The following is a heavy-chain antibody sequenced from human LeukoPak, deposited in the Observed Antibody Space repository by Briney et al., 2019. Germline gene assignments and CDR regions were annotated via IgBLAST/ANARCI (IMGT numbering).Heavy chain of an antibody. V-gene: IGHV1-3*01. J-gene: IGHJ6*02. CDR1: GYTFTSYA. Sequence: ASVKVSCKASGYTFTSYAMHWVRQAPGQRLEWMGWISAGNGNTKYSQKFQGRVTITRDTSASTAYMELSSLRSEDTAVYYCARDLQWLGYYYYYGMDVWGQGTTVTVSS. CDR3: ARDLQWLGYYYYYGMDV. D-gene: IGHD6-19*01. CDR2: ISAGNGNT.